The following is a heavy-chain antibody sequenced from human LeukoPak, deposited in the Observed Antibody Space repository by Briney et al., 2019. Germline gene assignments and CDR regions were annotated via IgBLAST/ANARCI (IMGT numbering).Heavy chain of an antibody. D-gene: IGHD2-2*01. J-gene: IGHJ4*02. V-gene: IGHV3-21*01. CDR3: ARSQLLSAVDY. CDR1: GFTFSSYS. CDR2: ISSSSSYI. Sequence: GGSLRLSCAASGFTFSSYSMNWVRQAPGKGLEWVSSISSSSSYIYYADSVKGRFTISRDNAKNSLYLQMNSLRAEDTAVYYCARSQLLSAVDYWGQGTLVTVSS.